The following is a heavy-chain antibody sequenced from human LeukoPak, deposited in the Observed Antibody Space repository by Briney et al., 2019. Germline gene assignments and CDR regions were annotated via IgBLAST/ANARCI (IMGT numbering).Heavy chain of an antibody. V-gene: IGHV4-59*08. Sequence: PSETLSLTCTVSGGSISSYYWSWIRQPPGKGLEWIGYIYYSGSTNYNPSLKSRVTISVDTSKNQFSLKLSSVTAADTAVYYCARNRAYSDYLDYWGQGTLVTVSS. D-gene: IGHD4-11*01. CDR2: IYYSGST. J-gene: IGHJ4*01. CDR1: GGSISSYY. CDR3: ARNRAYSDYLDY.